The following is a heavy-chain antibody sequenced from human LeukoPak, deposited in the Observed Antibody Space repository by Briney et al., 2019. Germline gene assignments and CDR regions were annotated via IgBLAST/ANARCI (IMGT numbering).Heavy chain of an antibody. CDR3: AKDFVPVAGQDYFDY. CDR2: ISYDGSNK. Sequence: PGRSLRLSCAASGFTFRSYAMHWVRQAPGKGLEWVAVISYDGSNKYYADSVKGRFTISRDNAKNSLYLQMNSLRAEDTALYYCAKDFVPVAGQDYFDYWGQGTLVTVSS. CDR1: GFTFRSYA. D-gene: IGHD6-19*01. V-gene: IGHV3-30-3*01. J-gene: IGHJ4*02.